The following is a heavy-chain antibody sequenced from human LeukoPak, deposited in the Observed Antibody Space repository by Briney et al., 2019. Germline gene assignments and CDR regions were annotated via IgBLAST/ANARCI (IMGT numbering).Heavy chain of an antibody. J-gene: IGHJ4*02. CDR1: GGSISSSSYY. CDR2: IYYSGST. CDR3: ARGAADIVATRFDY. V-gene: IGHV4-39*07. Sequence: PSETLSLTCTVSGGSISSSSYYWGWIRQPPGKGLEWIGSIYYSGSTYYNPSLKSRVTISVDTSKNQFSLKLSSVTAADTAVYYCARGAADIVATRFDYWGQGTLVTVSS. D-gene: IGHD5-12*01.